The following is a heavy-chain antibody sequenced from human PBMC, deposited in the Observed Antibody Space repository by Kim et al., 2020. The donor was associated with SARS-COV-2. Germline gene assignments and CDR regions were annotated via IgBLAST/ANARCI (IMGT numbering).Heavy chain of an antibody. CDR1: GGSFSGYY. Sequence: SETLSLTCAVYGGSFSGYYWSWIRQPPGKGLEWIGEINHSGSTNYNPSLKSRVTISVDTSKNQFSLKLSSVTAADTAVYYCARGSVVGAENDYYYYGMDVWGQGTRVTVSS. CDR3: ARGSVVGAENDYYYYGMDV. CDR2: INHSGST. D-gene: IGHD1-26*01. J-gene: IGHJ6*02. V-gene: IGHV4-34*01.